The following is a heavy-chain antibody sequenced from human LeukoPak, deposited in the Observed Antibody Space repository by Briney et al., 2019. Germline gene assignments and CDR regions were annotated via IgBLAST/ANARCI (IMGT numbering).Heavy chain of an antibody. CDR3: ARVSSSWYLNDAFDI. V-gene: IGHV4-34*01. D-gene: IGHD6-13*01. Sequence: SETLSLTCAVYGGSFSGYYWSWIRQPPGKGLEWIGEINHSGSTNYNPSLKSRVTISVDTSKNQFSLKLSSVTAADTAVYYCARVSSSWYLNDAFDIWGQGTMVTVSS. J-gene: IGHJ3*02. CDR1: GGSFSGYY. CDR2: INHSGST.